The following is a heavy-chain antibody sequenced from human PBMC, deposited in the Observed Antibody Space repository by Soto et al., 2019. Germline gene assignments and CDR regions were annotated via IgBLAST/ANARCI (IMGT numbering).Heavy chain of an antibody. CDR1: GGAISSSKW. J-gene: IGHJ4*02. D-gene: IGHD6-13*01. CDR3: ARARATIAAAAIFDY. Sequence: QVQLQESGPGLVKPSGTLSLTCAVSGGAISSSKWWSWVRQPPGKGLEWIGEIYQSGSTNYNPSLESRVRMSGDKSRNQFSLKLTSVSAADTAVYYCARARATIAAAAIFDYWGQGTLVTVSS. CDR2: IYQSGST. V-gene: IGHV4-4*02.